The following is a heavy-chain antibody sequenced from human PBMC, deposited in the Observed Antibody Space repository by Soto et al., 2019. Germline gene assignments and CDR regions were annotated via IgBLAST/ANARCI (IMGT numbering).Heavy chain of an antibody. J-gene: IGHJ6*03. CDR2: IYYSGST. CDR1: GGSISSGGYY. D-gene: IGHD2-2*02. CDR3: ARVVPYCSSTSCYTHDYYYYSYMAV. V-gene: IGHV4-31*03. Sequence: TLSLTCTVSGGSISSGGYYWSWIRQHPGKGLEWIGYIYYSGSTYYNPSLKSRVTISVDTSKNQFSLKLSSVTAADTAVYYCARVVPYCSSTSCYTHDYYYYSYMAVWGKGPTVTVS.